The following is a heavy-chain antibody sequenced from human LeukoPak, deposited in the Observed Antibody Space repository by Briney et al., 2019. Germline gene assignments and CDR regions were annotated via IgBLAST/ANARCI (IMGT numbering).Heavy chain of an antibody. CDR1: GFTFSGNW. J-gene: IGHJ5*01. V-gene: IGHV3-7*01. D-gene: IGHD2/OR15-2a*01. CDR2: INPDGSQI. Sequence: PGGSLRLSCEASGFTFSGNWMSWVRQAPGKGLEWVASINPDGSQILYVDSVRGRFTISRDNTKSSLYLQMNSLGAEDTALYYCAKLLGTSTTYDSWGKGARVTVSS. CDR3: AKLLGTSTTYDS.